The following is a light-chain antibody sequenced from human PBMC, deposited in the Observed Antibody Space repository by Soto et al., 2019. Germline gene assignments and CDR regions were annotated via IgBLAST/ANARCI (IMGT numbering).Light chain of an antibody. V-gene: IGLV2-14*03. CDR2: DVS. CDR3: SSFTDTGTVM. CDR1: SSDVGAYHS. Sequence: QSVLTQPASVSGSPGQSFTISCTGTSSDVGAYHSVSWYQQHPGKAPKVIIFDVSNRPSGVSNRFSGSKSGNTASLTISGLQAEDEADYYCSSFTDTGTVMFGGGTKLTVL. J-gene: IGLJ3*02.